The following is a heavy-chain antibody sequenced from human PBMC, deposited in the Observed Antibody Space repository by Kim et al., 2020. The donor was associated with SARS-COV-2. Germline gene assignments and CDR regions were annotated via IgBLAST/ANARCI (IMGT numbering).Heavy chain of an antibody. D-gene: IGHD3-22*01. J-gene: IGHJ3*02. CDR1: GFTVSSNY. CDR2: IYSGGRT. Sequence: GGSLRLSCAASGFTVSSNYMSWVRQAPGKGLEWVSIIYSGGRTYYTDSVKGRFTISRDNSKNTLFLQMNSLRAEDTAVYYCARGEGYYDTSGYNDAFDIWGQGTMVTVSS. V-gene: IGHV3-53*01. CDR3: ARGEGYYDTSGYNDAFDI.